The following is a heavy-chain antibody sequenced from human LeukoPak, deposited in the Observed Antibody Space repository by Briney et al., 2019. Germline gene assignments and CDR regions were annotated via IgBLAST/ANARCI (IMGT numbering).Heavy chain of an antibody. CDR1: GGSISSGSYY. Sequence: SETLSLTCTVSGGSISSGSYYWSWIRQPAGKGLEWIGRIYTSGSTNYNPSLKSRVTISVDTSKNQFSLKLSSATAADTAVYYCARDLGFTYYYFWSGYFMGDAFDIWGQGTMVTVSS. J-gene: IGHJ3*02. D-gene: IGHD3-3*01. V-gene: IGHV4-61*02. CDR3: ARDLGFTYYYFWSGYFMGDAFDI. CDR2: IYTSGST.